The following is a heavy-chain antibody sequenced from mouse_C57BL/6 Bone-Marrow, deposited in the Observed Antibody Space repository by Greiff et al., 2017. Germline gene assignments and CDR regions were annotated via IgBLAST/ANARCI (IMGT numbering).Heavy chain of an antibody. D-gene: IGHD1-1*01. V-gene: IGHV1-80*01. CDR2: IYPGDGDT. J-gene: IGHJ2*01. Sequence: VQLQQSGAELVKPGASVKISCKASGYAFSSYWMNWVKQRPGKGLAWIGQIYPGDGDTNYNGKFKGKATLTADKSSSTAYMQLSSLTSEDSAVYFCARGHYYGSLPWGQGTTLTVAS. CDR1: GYAFSSYW. CDR3: ARGHYYGSLP.